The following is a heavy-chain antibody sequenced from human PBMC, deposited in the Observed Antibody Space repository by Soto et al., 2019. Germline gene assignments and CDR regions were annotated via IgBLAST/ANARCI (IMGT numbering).Heavy chain of an antibody. CDR1: GYTFTSYG. V-gene: IGHV1-18*01. CDR2: ISAYNGNT. CDR3: AVYGFCSGGSCYPLYMDV. Sequence: ASVKVSCKASGYTFTSYGISWVRQAPGQGLERMGWISAYNGNTNYAQKFQGRVTMTRNTSISTAYMELSSLRSEDTALFYFAVYGFCSGGSCYPLYMDVWGKGTTVTVSS. J-gene: IGHJ6*03. D-gene: IGHD2-15*01.